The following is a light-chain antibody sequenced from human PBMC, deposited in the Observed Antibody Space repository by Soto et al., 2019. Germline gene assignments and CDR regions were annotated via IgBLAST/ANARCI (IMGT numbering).Light chain of an antibody. CDR1: QSVSSY. V-gene: IGKV3-11*01. J-gene: IGKJ5*01. CDR2: DAS. CDR3: LQHNSYPIT. Sequence: EIVLTQSPATLSLSPGERATLSCRASQSVSSYLAWYQQKPGQAPRLLIYDASNRATGIPARFSGSGSGTDFTLSISSLQPEDFATYYCLQHNSYPITFGQGTRLEI.